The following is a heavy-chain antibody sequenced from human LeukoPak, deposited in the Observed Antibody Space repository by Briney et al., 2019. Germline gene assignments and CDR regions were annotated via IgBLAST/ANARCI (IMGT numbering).Heavy chain of an antibody. J-gene: IGHJ3*02. D-gene: IGHD3-22*01. V-gene: IGHV3-23*01. CDR3: AKDNFDSSGTQYDAFDT. Sequence: GGSLRLSCAASGFTVSSNYMSWVRQAPGKGLEWVSAISGSRGSTYYADSVKGRFTISRDISKNTLYLQMNSLRAEDTAVYYCAKDNFDSSGTQYDAFDTWGQGTMVTVSS. CDR1: GFTVSSNY. CDR2: ISGSRGST.